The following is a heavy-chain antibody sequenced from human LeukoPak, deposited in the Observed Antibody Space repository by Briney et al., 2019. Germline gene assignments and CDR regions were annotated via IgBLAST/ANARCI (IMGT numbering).Heavy chain of an antibody. V-gene: IGHV1-18*01. J-gene: IGHJ3*02. CDR2: ISAYNGNT. D-gene: IGHD3-22*01. CDR3: ASSINPHYYDSSGYYGERAFDI. CDR1: GYTFTSYG. Sequence: GASVKVSCKASGYTFTSYGISWVRQAPGQGLEWMGWISAYNGNTNYAQKLQGRVTMTTDTSTSTAYMELRSLRSEDTAVYYCASSINPHYYDSSGYYGERAFDIWGQGTMVTVSS.